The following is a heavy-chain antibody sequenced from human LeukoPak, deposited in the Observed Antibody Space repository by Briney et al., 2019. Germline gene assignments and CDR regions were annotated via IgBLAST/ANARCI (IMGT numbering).Heavy chain of an antibody. Sequence: HPGGSLRLSCTASGFTFSNFWMGWVRQAPGKGLEWVSAISGSGGSTYYADSVKGRFTISRDNSKNTLYLQMNSLRAEDTAVYYCAKGASNFDNWFDPWGQGTLVTVSS. J-gene: IGHJ5*02. CDR1: GFTFSNFW. CDR2: ISGSGGST. CDR3: AKGASNFDNWFDP. D-gene: IGHD4-11*01. V-gene: IGHV3-23*01.